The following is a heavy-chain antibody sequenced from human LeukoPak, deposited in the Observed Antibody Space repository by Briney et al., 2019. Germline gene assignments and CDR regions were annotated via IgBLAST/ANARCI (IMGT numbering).Heavy chain of an antibody. Sequence: PSETLSLTCTVSGGSISSYYWSWIRQPAGKGLEWIGRIYTSGSTNYNPSLKSRVTMSVDTSKNQFSLKLSSVTAADTAVYYCARARTGTELYYYHYYMDVWGKGTTVTVSS. CDR3: ARARTGTELYYYHYYMDV. J-gene: IGHJ6*03. CDR2: IYTSGST. CDR1: GGSISSYY. V-gene: IGHV4-4*07. D-gene: IGHD1-7*01.